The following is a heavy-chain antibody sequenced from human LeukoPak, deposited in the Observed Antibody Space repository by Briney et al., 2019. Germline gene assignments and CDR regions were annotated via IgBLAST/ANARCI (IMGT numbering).Heavy chain of an antibody. V-gene: IGHV4-59*01. Sequence: SETLSLTCTVSGGSISSYYWSWIRQPPGKGLEWIGYIYYSGSTNYNPSLKSRVTISVDTSKNQFSLKLTSVTAADTAVYYCARGVFWNDGYFDYWGQGTLVTVSS. CDR2: IYYSGST. D-gene: IGHD1-1*01. CDR3: ARGVFWNDGYFDY. J-gene: IGHJ4*02. CDR1: GGSISSYY.